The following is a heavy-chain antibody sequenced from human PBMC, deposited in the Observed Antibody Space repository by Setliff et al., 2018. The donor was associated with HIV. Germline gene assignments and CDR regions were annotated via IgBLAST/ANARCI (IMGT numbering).Heavy chain of an antibody. Sequence: SETLSLTCTVTDDSISRSSYYWAWIRQSPGKGLEWIGSIYYSGSTYYNPSLKSRVTISVVTSKKQFSLKLRSVTAADTAVYYCSRTTVVAVPAANYYFDPWGQGTLVTVSS. J-gene: IGHJ4*02. V-gene: IGHV4-39*07. D-gene: IGHD2-2*01. CDR3: SRTTVVAVPAANYYFDP. CDR2: IYYSGST. CDR1: DDSISRSSYY.